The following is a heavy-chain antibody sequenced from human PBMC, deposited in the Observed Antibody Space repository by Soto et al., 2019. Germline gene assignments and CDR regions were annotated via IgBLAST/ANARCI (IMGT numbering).Heavy chain of an antibody. Sequence: QVQLQEPGPGLVKPSETLSLTCAVSSDSVRNNNWWGWVRQPPGKGLEWIGEVYRTGSTNYNPSLKSRVAVSMDKAKNLFSLRLFFLTAADTAVYYCARVNLAAAGEFDDWGQGALVTVSS. CDR1: SDSVRNNNW. J-gene: IGHJ4*02. CDR2: VYRTGST. D-gene: IGHD6-13*01. CDR3: ARVNLAAAGEFDD. V-gene: IGHV4-4*02.